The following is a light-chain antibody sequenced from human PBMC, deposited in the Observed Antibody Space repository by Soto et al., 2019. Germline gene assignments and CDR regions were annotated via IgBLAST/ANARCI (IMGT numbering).Light chain of an antibody. CDR2: DVN. CDR1: SSDVGAYNF. J-gene: IGLJ1*01. CDR3: SSYTSRNTLYV. V-gene: IGLV2-14*01. Sequence: QSALTQPASVSGSLGQSITISCTGTSSDVGAYNFVSWYQQHPGKAPKLMIYDVNNRPSGVSNRFSGSKSANTASLTISGLPADDEADYYCSSYTSRNTLYVFGTGTKLTVL.